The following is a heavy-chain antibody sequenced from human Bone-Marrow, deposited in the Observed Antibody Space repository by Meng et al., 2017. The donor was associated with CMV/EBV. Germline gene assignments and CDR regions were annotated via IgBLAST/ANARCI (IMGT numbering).Heavy chain of an antibody. J-gene: IGHJ4*02. CDR2: VSSSSTYI. D-gene: IGHD3-10*01. Sequence: AACGFSCCAKNWNRVGPGTGKGRGWVSKVSSSSTYISDADKVRVRFTISRYNAKIYLYLKMQSVGAEATDVYYCARVLASFRFVSDYWGQGTLVTVSS. CDR3: ARVLASFRFVSDY. CDR1: GFSCCAKN. V-gene: IGHV3-21*01.